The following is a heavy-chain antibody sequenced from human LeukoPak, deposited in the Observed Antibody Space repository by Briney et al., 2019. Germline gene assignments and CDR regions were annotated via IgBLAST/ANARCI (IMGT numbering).Heavy chain of an antibody. Sequence: GGSLRLSCITSGFSFGDHGVSWFRQAPGKGPEWVSAISGSGGSTYYADSVKGRFTISRDNAKNTLYLQMNSLRAEDTAVYYCASLGDSLDYWGQGTLVTVSS. J-gene: IGHJ4*02. V-gene: IGHV3-23*01. D-gene: IGHD3-22*01. CDR2: ISGSGGST. CDR3: ASLGDSLDY. CDR1: GFSFGDHG.